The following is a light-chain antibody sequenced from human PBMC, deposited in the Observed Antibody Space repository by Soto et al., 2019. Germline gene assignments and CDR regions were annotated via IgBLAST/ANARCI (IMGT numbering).Light chain of an antibody. J-gene: IGKJ1*01. V-gene: IGKV1-39*01. CDR1: QSIDTY. Sequence: DIQLTQSPSSLSASVGDRVTITCRASQSIDTYIHWYQEKPGKVPKLLIYAASSLASGVPSRFSGSGSGTDFTLTISSLQPEDFATYYCQQTYIAPRALGQGTKVDIK. CDR2: AAS. CDR3: QQTYIAPRA.